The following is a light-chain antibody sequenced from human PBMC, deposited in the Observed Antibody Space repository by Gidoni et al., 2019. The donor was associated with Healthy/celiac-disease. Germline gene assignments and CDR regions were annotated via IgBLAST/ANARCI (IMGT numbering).Light chain of an antibody. Sequence: IQLTQSPSSLSASVGDIVTITCRASQCISNSLDWYQQQPGTAPKLLLYAASRLESGVPARFSGSGSGTDYTLTISSLQPEDFATYYCQQYYSTPPQLTFGGGTKVEIK. CDR1: QCISNS. V-gene: IGKV1-NL1*01. J-gene: IGKJ4*01. CDR2: AAS. CDR3: QQYYSTPPQLT.